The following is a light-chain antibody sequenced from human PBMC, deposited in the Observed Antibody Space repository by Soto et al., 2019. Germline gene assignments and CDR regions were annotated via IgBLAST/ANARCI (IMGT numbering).Light chain of an antibody. Sequence: DIQMTQSPSTLSAFVGDRVTITCRASKSISTCLAWYQQKPGKVPRLLIFKASSLQLGVPSGFSGRGSGTDFTLPISRLEPEDFAIYYCQQDGVSPHTLGGGTKV. CDR1: KSISTC. J-gene: IGKJ4*01. V-gene: IGKV1-5*03. CDR3: QQDGVSPHT. CDR2: KAS.